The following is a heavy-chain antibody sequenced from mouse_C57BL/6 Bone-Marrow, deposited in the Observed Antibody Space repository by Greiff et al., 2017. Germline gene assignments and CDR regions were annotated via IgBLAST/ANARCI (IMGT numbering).Heavy chain of an antibody. CDR1: GFNIKDDY. CDR2: IDPENGDT. V-gene: IGHV14-4*01. CDR3: TPFWYFDV. J-gene: IGHJ1*03. Sequence: VQPQQSGAELVRPGASVKLSCTASGFNIKDDYMHWVKQRPEQGLEWIGWIDPENGDTEYASKFQGKATITADTSSNTAYLQLSSLTSEDTAIYYCTPFWYFDVWGTGTTVTVSS.